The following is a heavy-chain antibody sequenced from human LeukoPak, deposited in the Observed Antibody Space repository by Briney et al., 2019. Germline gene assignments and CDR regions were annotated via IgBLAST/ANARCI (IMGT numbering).Heavy chain of an antibody. D-gene: IGHD1-1*01. CDR2: IYHSGST. Sequence: SGTLSLTCAVSGGSISSSNWWSWVRQPPGKGLEWIGEIYHSGSTNYNPSLKSRVTISVDKSKNQFSLKLSSVTAADTAVYYCARDPNWNDDYYYYYMDVWGKGTTVTVSS. CDR1: GGSISSSNW. CDR3: ARDPNWNDDYYYYYMDV. V-gene: IGHV4-4*02. J-gene: IGHJ6*03.